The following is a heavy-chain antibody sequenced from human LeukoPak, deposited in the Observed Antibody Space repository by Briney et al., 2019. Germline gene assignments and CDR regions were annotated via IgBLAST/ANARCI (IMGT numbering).Heavy chain of an antibody. V-gene: IGHV1-2*02. CDR3: AREVCVNGVCQRYFDF. Sequence: ASVKVSCKASGYTFTDFYIHWVRQAPGQGLEWMGWINPKTGGTNYGQRFKGRVTLTRDTSTSTAYMELSGVRSYDTAVYYCAREVCVNGVCQRYFDFWGQGTPVTVSS. D-gene: IGHD2-8*01. J-gene: IGHJ4*02. CDR2: INPKTGGT. CDR1: GYTFTDFY.